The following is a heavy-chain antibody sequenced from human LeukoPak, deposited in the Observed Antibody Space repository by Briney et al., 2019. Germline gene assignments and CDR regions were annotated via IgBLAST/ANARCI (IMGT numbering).Heavy chain of an antibody. V-gene: IGHV4-39*07. D-gene: IGHD6-13*01. CDR2: IYYSGST. J-gene: IGHJ4*02. CDR3: ARRYSSSWYSDY. Sequence: SETLSLTCTVSGGSISSSSYYWGWIRQPPGKGLEWIGSIYYSGSTYYNPSLKSRVTMSADTSKNQFSLKLSSVTAADTAVYYCARRYSSSWYSDYWGQGTLVTVSS. CDR1: GGSISSSSYY.